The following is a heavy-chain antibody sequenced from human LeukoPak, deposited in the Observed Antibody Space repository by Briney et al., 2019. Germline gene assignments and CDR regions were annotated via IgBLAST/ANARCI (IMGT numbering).Heavy chain of an antibody. Sequence: ASVKVSCKASGYTFTSYGISWVRQAPGQGLEWMGWISAYNGNTNYAQKLQGRVTMTTDTSTSTAYMELWSLRSDDTAVYYCARVREAVVVTAIDYWGQGTLVTVSS. D-gene: IGHD2-21*02. CDR1: GYTFTSYG. V-gene: IGHV1-18*01. J-gene: IGHJ4*02. CDR2: ISAYNGNT. CDR3: ARVREAVVVTAIDY.